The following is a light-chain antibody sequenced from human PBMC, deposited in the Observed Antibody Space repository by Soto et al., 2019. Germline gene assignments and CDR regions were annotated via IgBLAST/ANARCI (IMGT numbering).Light chain of an antibody. Sequence: DIQMTQSPSTLSASVGDRVSITCRASQSVGSWLAWYQQKPGKAPKFLIYDASSLESGVPSRFSGSGSGTEFTLTITSLQPDDFATYYCQQYNSYPRTFGQGTKVDIK. CDR2: DAS. CDR1: QSVGSW. CDR3: QQYNSYPRT. J-gene: IGKJ1*01. V-gene: IGKV1-5*01.